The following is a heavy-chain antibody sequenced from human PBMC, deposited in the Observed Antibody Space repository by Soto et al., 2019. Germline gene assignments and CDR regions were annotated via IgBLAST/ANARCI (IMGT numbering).Heavy chain of an antibody. J-gene: IGHJ4*02. CDR3: ARGGYYRDTSGYDY. CDR1: GFTFTTYA. CDR2: ISETGNT. Sequence: EVQVLESGGGLVQPGGSLRLSCAASGFTFTTYAMRWVRQAPGKGLDWVSGISETGNTYYADSVKGRFTISRDTSKNTLYLQMNSLRAEDTALDYCARGGYYRDTSGYDYWGQGTLVTVSS. D-gene: IGHD3-22*01. V-gene: IGHV3-23*01.